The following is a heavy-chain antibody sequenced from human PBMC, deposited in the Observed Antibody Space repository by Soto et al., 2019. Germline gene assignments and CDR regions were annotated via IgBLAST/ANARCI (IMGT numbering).Heavy chain of an antibody. CDR2: ISYDGSNK. CDR3: AKEGQWLADY. J-gene: IGHJ4*02. V-gene: IGHV3-30*18. D-gene: IGHD6-19*01. CDR1: GFTFSSYG. Sequence: QVQLVESGGGVVQPGRSLRLSCAASGFTFSSYGMHWVRQAPGKGLEWVAVISYDGSNKYYADSVKGRFTISRDNSKNTLYLQMNSRRAEDTAVYYCAKEGQWLADYWGQGTLVTVSS.